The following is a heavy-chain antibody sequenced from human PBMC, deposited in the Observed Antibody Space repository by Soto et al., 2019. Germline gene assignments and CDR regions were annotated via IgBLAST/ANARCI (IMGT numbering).Heavy chain of an antibody. V-gene: IGHV3-21*01. Sequence: EVQLVESGGGLVKPGGSLRLSCAASGFTFSSYSMNWVRQAPGKWLEWVSSISSSSSYIYYADSVKGRFTISRDNAKNSLYLQMNSLRAEDTAVYYCATLSITMVRGVADYWGQGTLVTVSS. D-gene: IGHD3-10*01. CDR1: GFTFSSYS. CDR3: ATLSITMVRGVADY. J-gene: IGHJ4*02. CDR2: ISSSSSYI.